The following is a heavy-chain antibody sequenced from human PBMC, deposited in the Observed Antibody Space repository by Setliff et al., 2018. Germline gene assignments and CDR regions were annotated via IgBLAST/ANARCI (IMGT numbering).Heavy chain of an antibody. CDR1: GFTFTNYA. CDR3: ARVGRNQNSGSYRAEFFQH. D-gene: IGHD1-26*01. J-gene: IGHJ1*01. V-gene: IGHV3-23*01. Sequence: GSLRLSCAASGFTFTNYAMTWVRQAPGKGLEWVSGFRGSGGTTYYADSVKGRFTISRDNSKNTLFLQMNGLRAEDTAVYYCARVGRNQNSGSYRAEFFQHWGQGTLVTVPQ. CDR2: FRGSGGTT.